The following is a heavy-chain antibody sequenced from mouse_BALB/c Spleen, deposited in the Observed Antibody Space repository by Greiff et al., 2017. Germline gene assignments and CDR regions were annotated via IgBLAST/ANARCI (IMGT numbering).Heavy chain of an antibody. J-gene: IGHJ3*01. Sequence: QVQLQQSGAELARPGASVKLSCKASGYTFTDYYINWVKQRTGQGLEWIGEIYPGSGNTYYNEKFKGKATLTADKSSSTAYMQLSSLTSEDSAVYFCARGRLPFAYWGQGTLVTVSA. CDR1: GYTFTDYY. CDR2: IYPGSGNT. CDR3: ARGRLPFAY. D-gene: IGHD1-2*01. V-gene: IGHV1-77*01.